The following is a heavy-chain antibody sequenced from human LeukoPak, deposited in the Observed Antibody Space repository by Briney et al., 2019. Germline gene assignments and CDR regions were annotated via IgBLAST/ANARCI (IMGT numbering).Heavy chain of an antibody. CDR3: ARGRDLRFLEYFRHYYYYGMDV. D-gene: IGHD3-3*01. J-gene: IGHJ6*02. CDR1: GYTFTSYD. Sequence: GASVKVSCKASGYTFTSYDINWVRQATGQGLEWMGWMNPNSGNTGYAQKFQGRVTMTRNTSISTAYMELSSLRSEDTAVYYCARGRDLRFLEYFRHYYYYGMDVWGQGTTVTVSS. V-gene: IGHV1-8*01. CDR2: MNPNSGNT.